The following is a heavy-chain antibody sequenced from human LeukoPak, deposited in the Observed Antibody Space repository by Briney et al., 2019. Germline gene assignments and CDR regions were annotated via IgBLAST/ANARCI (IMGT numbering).Heavy chain of an antibody. CDR3: ARTPFYYDSSAYYPLLERYYFDY. CDR1: GGSISSYF. CDR2: IYTSGSP. J-gene: IGHJ4*02. V-gene: IGHV4-4*07. D-gene: IGHD3-22*01. Sequence: SETLSLTCTVSGGSISSYFWSWIRQPAGKGLEWIGRIYTSGSPNYNPSLKSRVTMSVDTSKTQFSLKLRSVTAADTAVYYCARTPFYYDSSAYYPLLERYYFDYWGQGTLVTDSS.